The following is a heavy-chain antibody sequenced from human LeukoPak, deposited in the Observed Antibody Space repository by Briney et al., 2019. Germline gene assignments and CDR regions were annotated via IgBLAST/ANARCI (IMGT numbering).Heavy chain of an antibody. D-gene: IGHD3-22*01. CDR2: IYYSGST. CDR1: GGSISSSSYY. V-gene: IGHV4-39*01. CDR3: ARQSLGDSSGYYTSPFDC. J-gene: IGHJ4*02. Sequence: SETLSLTCTASGGSISSSSYYWGWIRQPPGKGLEWIGSIYYSGSTYYNPSLKSRVTISIDTSKNQFSLKLSSVTAADTAVYYCARQSLGDSSGYYTSPFDCWGQGTLVTVSS.